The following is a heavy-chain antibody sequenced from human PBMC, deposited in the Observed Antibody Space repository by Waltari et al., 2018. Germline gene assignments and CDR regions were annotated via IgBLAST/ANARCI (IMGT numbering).Heavy chain of an antibody. CDR2: IYYSGST. Sequence: YYWSWIRQHPGKGLEWIGYIYYSGSTYYNPSLKSRVTISVDTSKNQFSLKLSSVTAADTAVYYCARSWGLASPDWFDPWGQGTLVTVSS. CDR1: YY. CDR3: ARSWGLASPDWFDP. D-gene: IGHD6-13*01. J-gene: IGHJ5*02. V-gene: IGHV4-31*02.